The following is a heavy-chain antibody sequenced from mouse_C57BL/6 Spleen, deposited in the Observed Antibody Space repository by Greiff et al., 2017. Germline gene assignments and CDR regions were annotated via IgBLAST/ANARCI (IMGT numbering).Heavy chain of an antibody. Sequence: VQLQESGPELVKPGASVKISCKASGYAFSSSWMNWVKQRPGKGLEWIGRIYPGDGDTNYNGKFKGKATLTADKSSSPAYMQLSSLTSEDSAVYFCARTPQQNYYGSSYDYAMDYWGQGTSVTVSS. J-gene: IGHJ4*01. CDR2: IYPGDGDT. V-gene: IGHV1-82*01. CDR3: ARTPQQNYYGSSYDYAMDY. CDR1: GYAFSSSW. D-gene: IGHD1-1*01.